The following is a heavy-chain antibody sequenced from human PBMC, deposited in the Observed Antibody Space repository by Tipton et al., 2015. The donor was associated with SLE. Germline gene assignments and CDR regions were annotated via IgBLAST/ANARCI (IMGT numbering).Heavy chain of an antibody. Sequence: QLVQSGAEVKKPGASVKVSCETSGYTLSVYFIHWVRQAPGQGLEWMGWVYPTNGDTRYAEKFQGRVTMTRDTSVNTVYLELNRLRSDDTATYFCVRENNFYDFCGQGTLVTVSS. CDR3: VRENNFYDF. V-gene: IGHV1-2*02. CDR2: VYPTNGDT. J-gene: IGHJ4*02. CDR1: GYTLSVYF.